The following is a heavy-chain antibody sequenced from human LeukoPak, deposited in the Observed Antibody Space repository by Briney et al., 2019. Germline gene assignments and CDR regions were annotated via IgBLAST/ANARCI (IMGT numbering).Heavy chain of an antibody. D-gene: IGHD3-10*01. CDR2: IYHSGST. Sequence: SETLSITCAVSGYSITSDYYWGWIRQPPGKGLEWIGNIYHSGSTYYNPSLKSRVTISVDTSKNQFSLKLSSVTAADTAVYYCARDSGSHYYGSGSYFNWFDPWGQGTLVTVSS. J-gene: IGHJ5*02. CDR3: ARDSGSHYYGSGSYFNWFDP. V-gene: IGHV4-38-2*02. CDR1: GYSITSDYY.